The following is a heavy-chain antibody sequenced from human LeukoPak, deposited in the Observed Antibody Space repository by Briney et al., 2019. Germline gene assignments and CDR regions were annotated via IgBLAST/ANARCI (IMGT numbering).Heavy chain of an antibody. CDR3: ARCSGTYLFDY. V-gene: IGHV3-66*01. J-gene: IGHJ4*02. D-gene: IGHD1-26*01. CDR2: LFSGGST. CDR1: GFTVSSND. Sequence: GGSLRLSCAASGFTVSSNDLSWVRQAPGKGLEWVSILFSGGSTYYADSVKGRFTTSRDNSKNTLYLQMNSLRAEDTAVYYCARCSGTYLFDYWGQGALVTVSS.